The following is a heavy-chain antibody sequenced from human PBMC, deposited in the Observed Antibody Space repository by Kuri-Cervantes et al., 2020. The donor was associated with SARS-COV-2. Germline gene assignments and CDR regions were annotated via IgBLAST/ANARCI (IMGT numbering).Heavy chain of an antibody. D-gene: IGHD3-3*01. Sequence: ASVKVSCKASGYTFTSYGISWVRQAPGQGLEWMGWISAYNGNTNYAQKLQGRVTMTTDTSTSTAYMELRSLRSDDTAVYYCARDQKLVSYPEWLLYDYRGQGTLVTVSS. V-gene: IGHV1-18*01. CDR3: ARDQKLVSYPEWLLYDY. CDR1: GYTFTSYG. CDR2: ISAYNGNT. J-gene: IGHJ4*02.